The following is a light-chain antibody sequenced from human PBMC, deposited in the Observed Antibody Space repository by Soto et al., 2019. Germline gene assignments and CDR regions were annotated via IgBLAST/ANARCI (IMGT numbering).Light chain of an antibody. CDR2: GNN. Sequence: QLVLTQPPSVSGAPGQRVTISCTGSSSNIGAGHDVHWYQQVPGTAPKLLIYGNNNRPSGVPDRFSGSKSGTSASLAITGLQTEDEADYYCQSYDSSLRVFGGGTKLTVL. V-gene: IGLV1-40*01. J-gene: IGLJ2*01. CDR3: QSYDSSLRV. CDR1: SSNIGAGHD.